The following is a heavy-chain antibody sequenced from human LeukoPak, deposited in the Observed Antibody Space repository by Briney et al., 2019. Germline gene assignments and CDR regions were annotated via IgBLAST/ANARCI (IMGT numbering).Heavy chain of an antibody. D-gene: IGHD3-22*01. CDR2: SSGSGGST. J-gene: IGHJ4*02. CDR1: GFTFSSCA. Sequence: PGGSLRLSCAASGFTFSSCAMSWVRQAPGKGLEWVSASSGSGGSTYYADSVKGRSTISRDNSKNTLYLQMNSLRAEDRAVYYCAEGPAFYYDSSGSYFDFWGQGTLVTVSS. CDR3: AEGPAFYYDSSGSYFDF. V-gene: IGHV3-23*01.